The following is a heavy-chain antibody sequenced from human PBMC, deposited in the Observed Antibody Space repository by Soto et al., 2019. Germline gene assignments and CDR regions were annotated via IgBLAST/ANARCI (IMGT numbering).Heavy chain of an antibody. CDR3: ARGRYSYGQFDF. CDR2: IYYSGTT. Sequence: PSETLSLTCTVAGGSVSSGFYYCPWIRQSSGKGPEWIGYIYYSGTTSYNPSLKSRVTMSRDTSKNLFSLELNSVTAADTAVYYCARGRYSYGQFDFWGRGTLVTVSP. D-gene: IGHD5-18*01. CDR1: GGSVSSGFYY. V-gene: IGHV4-61*01. J-gene: IGHJ4*02.